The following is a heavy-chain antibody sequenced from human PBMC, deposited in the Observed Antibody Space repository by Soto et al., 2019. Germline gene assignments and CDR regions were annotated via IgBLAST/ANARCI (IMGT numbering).Heavy chain of an antibody. J-gene: IGHJ3*01. CDR1: GFTFSTDW. V-gene: IGHV3-7*01. Sequence: EVQVAESGGGLVQPGGSLRVSCAASGFTFSTDWLAWVRHPPGKGLEFVANINQGGTVTNYVNSVKGRFTISRDNAKNSLYLEMDSLRAEDTAGYYCGTDGWCGAFDLWGRGRMVTVSS. D-gene: IGHD6-19*01. CDR3: GTDGWCGAFDL. CDR2: INQGGTVT.